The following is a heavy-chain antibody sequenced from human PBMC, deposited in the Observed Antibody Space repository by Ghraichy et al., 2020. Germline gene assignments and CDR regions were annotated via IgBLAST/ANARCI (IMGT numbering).Heavy chain of an antibody. CDR1: GGSISSYY. CDR2: IYYSGST. D-gene: IGHD3-3*01. CDR3: ASGNYDFWGGYSGRFGY. Sequence: SETLSLTCTVSGGSISSYYWSWIRQRPRKGLEWVGYIYYSGSTNYNPSLKRRVPISVDTSKNQFSLKLSSVTAAATAVYYCASGNYDFWGGYSGRFGYWGQGTLVTVSS. J-gene: IGHJ4*02. V-gene: IGHV4-59*01.